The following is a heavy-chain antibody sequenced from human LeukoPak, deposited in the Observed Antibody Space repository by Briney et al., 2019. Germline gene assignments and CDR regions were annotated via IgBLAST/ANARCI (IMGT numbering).Heavy chain of an antibody. D-gene: IGHD3-22*01. CDR1: GGTFSSYA. Sequence: VKVSCKASGGTFSSYAISWVRQAPGQGLEWMGRIIPIFGTANYAQKFQGRVTITTDESASTACMELSSLRSEDTAVYYCASEGYYYDSSGYFDYWGQGTLVTVSS. CDR2: IIPIFGTA. CDR3: ASEGYYYDSSGYFDY. V-gene: IGHV1-69*13. J-gene: IGHJ4*02.